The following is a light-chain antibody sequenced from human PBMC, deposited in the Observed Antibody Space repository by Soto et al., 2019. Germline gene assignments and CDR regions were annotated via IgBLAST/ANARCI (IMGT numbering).Light chain of an antibody. V-gene: IGLV1-40*01. CDR2: SNN. Sequence: QSVLTQPPSVSGAPGQRVTISCTGSSSNIGAGFDVHWYQQFPRTAPKLLIYSNNNRPSGVPGRFSVSKSATSASLAITGLQAADEADYYCQSYDSSLSAYVFGSGTKVTVL. CDR1: SSNIGAGFD. J-gene: IGLJ1*01. CDR3: QSYDSSLSAYV.